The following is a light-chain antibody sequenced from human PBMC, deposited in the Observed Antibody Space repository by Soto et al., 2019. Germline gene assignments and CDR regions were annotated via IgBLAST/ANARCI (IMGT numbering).Light chain of an antibody. J-gene: IGKJ2*01. CDR3: QHRSSWPRT. CDR1: HNVVTF. V-gene: IGKV3-11*01. CDR2: DAS. Sequence: EIVLTQSPATLSLSPGDRATLSCRASHNVVTFLAWYQQKAGQSPRLLSYDASKRATGIPDRFGGSGSGTDFTLTISSLEPEDFAVYFCQHRSSWPRTFGQGTKLEIK.